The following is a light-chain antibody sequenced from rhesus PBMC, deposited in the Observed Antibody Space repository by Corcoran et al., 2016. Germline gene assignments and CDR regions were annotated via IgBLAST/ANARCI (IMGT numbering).Light chain of an antibody. CDR3: QQYSSRPYS. V-gene: IGKV1-22*01. Sequence: DIQMTQSPSSLSASVGDTVTITCRASQGISSWLAWYQQKPGKAPKLRIYKTSSLQMGVPSRFSGSGAGTDFTLTISSLQSEDFATYYCQQYSSRPYSFGQGTKGEIK. CDR1: QGISSW. J-gene: IGKJ2*01. CDR2: KTS.